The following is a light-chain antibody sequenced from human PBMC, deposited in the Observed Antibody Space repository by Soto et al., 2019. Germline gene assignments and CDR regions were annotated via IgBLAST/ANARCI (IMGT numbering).Light chain of an antibody. CDR1: SSNIGSNT. Sequence: QSVLAQPPSASGTPGQGVIISCSGTSSNIGSNTVNWYQQLPGTAPKLLIYSNDRRPSGVPDRFSGSKSGTSASLAISGLQPEDELDYFCVAWDDRVSGPVFGGGTKVTVL. CDR3: VAWDDRVSGPV. J-gene: IGLJ3*02. CDR2: SND. V-gene: IGLV1-44*01.